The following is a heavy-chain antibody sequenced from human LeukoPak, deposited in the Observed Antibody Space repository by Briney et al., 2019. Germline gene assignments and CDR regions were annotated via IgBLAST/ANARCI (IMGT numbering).Heavy chain of an antibody. Sequence: GGSLRLSCAASGFTFSSHSMNWVRQAPGKGLEWVSYISSSSNAIHYADSVKGRFTISRDNAKNSLYLQMNSLRAEDTAVYYCARDRIFKTQRYGMDVWGQGTTVTVSS. CDR2: ISSSSNAI. CDR3: ARDRIFKTQRYGMDV. J-gene: IGHJ6*02. CDR1: GFTFSSHS. V-gene: IGHV3-48*01.